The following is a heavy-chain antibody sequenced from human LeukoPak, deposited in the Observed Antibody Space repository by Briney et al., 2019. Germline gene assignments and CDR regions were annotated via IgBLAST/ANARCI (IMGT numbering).Heavy chain of an antibody. CDR2: INPKSGGT. V-gene: IGHV1-2*02. D-gene: IGHD5-24*01. CDR3: ARAGDGYNPPAFDY. CDR1: GYTFSDYY. Sequence: ASVKVSCKASGYTFSDYYIRWVRQAPGQGLEWMGWINPKSGGTNFAQKFQGRVTMTRDTSISTAYMELSKLRPDDTVVYYCARAGDGYNPPAFDYWGQGTLVTVSS. J-gene: IGHJ4*02.